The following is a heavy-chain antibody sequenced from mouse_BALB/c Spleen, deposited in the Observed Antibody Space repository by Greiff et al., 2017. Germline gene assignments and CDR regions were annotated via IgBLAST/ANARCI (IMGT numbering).Heavy chain of an antibody. CDR1: GYTFTEYI. V-gene: IGHV1-62-2*01. J-gene: IGHJ4*01. Sequence: QVQLKESGAELVKPGASVKLSCKASGYTFTEYITHWVQQRSGQGLEWIGWFYPGSGSIKYNEKFKDKATLTADKSSSTVYMELSRLTSEDSAVYFCARHEEALLRLGYAMDYWGQGTSVTVSS. D-gene: IGHD1-2*01. CDR3: ARHEEALLRLGYAMDY. CDR2: FYPGSGSI.